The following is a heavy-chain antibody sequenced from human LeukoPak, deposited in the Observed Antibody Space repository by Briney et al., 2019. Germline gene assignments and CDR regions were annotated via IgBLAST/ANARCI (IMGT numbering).Heavy chain of an antibody. J-gene: IGHJ4*02. Sequence: GVSLRLSYAASGFTFSIYAMSWVRQAPGKGLEGVANIKQDGSEKYYVDSVKGRFTISRDNAKNSLYLQMNSLRAEDTAVYYCARAGVAVAGVYYFDYWGQGTLVTVSS. V-gene: IGHV3-7*01. CDR3: ARAGVAVAGVYYFDY. CDR2: IKQDGSEK. D-gene: IGHD6-19*01. CDR1: GFTFSIYA.